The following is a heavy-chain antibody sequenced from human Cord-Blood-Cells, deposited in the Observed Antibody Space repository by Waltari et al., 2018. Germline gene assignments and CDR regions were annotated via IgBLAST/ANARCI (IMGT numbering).Heavy chain of an antibody. CDR2: INHSGST. Sequence: QVQLQQWGAGLLKPSETLSLTCAVYGGSFSGYYWSWIRPPPGKGLEWIGEINHSGSTNYNPSLKSRVTISVDTSKNQFSLKLSSVTAADTAVYYCARVKRKWFDPWGQGTLVTVSS. CDR1: GGSFSGYY. J-gene: IGHJ5*02. V-gene: IGHV4-34*01. CDR3: ARVKRKWFDP.